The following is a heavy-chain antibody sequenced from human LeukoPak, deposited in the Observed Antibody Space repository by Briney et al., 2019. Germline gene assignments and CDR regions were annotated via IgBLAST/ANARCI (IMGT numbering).Heavy chain of an antibody. V-gene: IGHV6-1*01. J-gene: IGHJ4*02. Sequence: SQTLSLTCAISGDSVSSSSAAWSWIRQSPSRGLEWLGRTYYRSKWYNDYAVSVKSRITINPDTSKNQFSLQLNSMAPEDTAVYYCARETPSRYFDYWGQGTPVTVSS. CDR1: GDSVSSSSAA. D-gene: IGHD4-23*01. CDR2: TYYRSKWYN. CDR3: ARETPSRYFDY.